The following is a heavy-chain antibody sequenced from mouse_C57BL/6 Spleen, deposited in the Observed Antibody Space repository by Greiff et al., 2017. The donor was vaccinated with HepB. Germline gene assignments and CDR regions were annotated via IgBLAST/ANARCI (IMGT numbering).Heavy chain of an antibody. J-gene: IGHJ3*01. CDR1: GFTFSSYG. V-gene: IGHV5-6*01. Sequence: EVQGVESGGDLVKPGGSLKLSCAASGFTFSSYGMSWVRQTPDKRLEWVATISSGGSYTYYPDSVKGRFTISRDNAKNTLYLQMSSLKSEDTAMYYCARRLRYGFAYWGQGTLVTVSA. CDR2: ISSGGSYT. CDR3: ARRLRYGFAY. D-gene: IGHD1-1*01.